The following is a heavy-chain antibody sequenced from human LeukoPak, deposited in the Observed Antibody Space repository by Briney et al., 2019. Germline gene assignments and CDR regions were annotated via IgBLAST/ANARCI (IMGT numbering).Heavy chain of an antibody. CDR1: GYTFTSYD. J-gene: IGHJ4*02. D-gene: IGHD3-22*01. CDR2: MNPNSGNT. V-gene: IGHV1-8*01. Sequence: GASVKVSCKASGYTFTSYDINWVRQATGQGLEWMGWMNPNSGNTGYAQKFQGRVTMTRNTSISTAYMELSSLRSEDTAVYYCARGSTYYYDSSVYYYGYWGQGTLVTVSS. CDR3: ARGSTYYYDSSVYYYGY.